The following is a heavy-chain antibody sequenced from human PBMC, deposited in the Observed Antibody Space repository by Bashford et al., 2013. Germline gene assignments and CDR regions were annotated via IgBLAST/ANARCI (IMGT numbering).Heavy chain of an antibody. CDR3: ARATRGVFLEWLVPGVRSYYMDV. CDR1: GGTFSSYA. V-gene: IGHV1-69*13. J-gene: IGHJ6*03. CDR2: IIPIFGTA. D-gene: IGHD3-3*01. Sequence: SVKVSCKASGGTFSSYAISWVRQAPGQGLEWMGGIIPIFGTANYAQKFQGRVTITADESTSTAYMELSSLRSEDTAVYYCARATRGVFLEWLVPGVRSYYMDVVGTKGPRSPSP.